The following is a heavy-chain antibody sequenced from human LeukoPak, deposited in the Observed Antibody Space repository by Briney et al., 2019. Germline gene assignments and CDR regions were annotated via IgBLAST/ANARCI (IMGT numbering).Heavy chain of an antibody. Sequence: GGSLRLSCAASGFTFSSYGIHWVRQAPGKGLEWVATIRSYSSYIHYGDSVKGRFTISRDDAERSVYLQMDNVRVEDTAVYFCARYSEVYYYVDVWGTGTTVTVSS. CDR1: GFTFSSYG. D-gene: IGHD2-21*01. CDR2: IRSYSSYI. V-gene: IGHV3-21*01. CDR3: ARYSEVYYYVDV. J-gene: IGHJ6*03.